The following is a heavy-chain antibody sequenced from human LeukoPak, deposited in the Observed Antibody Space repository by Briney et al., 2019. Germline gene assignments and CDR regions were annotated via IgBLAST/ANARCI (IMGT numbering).Heavy chain of an antibody. CDR1: GFTFSSYS. J-gene: IGHJ4*02. Sequence: GSLRLSCAASGFTFSSYSMNWVRQAPGKGLEWVSSISSSSSYIYYADSVKGRFTISRDNAKNSLYLQMNSLRAEDTAVYYCARSSGYYFGSHGYNDYWGQGTLVTVSS. CDR3: ARSSGYYFGSHGYNDY. D-gene: IGHD3-22*01. CDR2: ISSSSSYI. V-gene: IGHV3-21*01.